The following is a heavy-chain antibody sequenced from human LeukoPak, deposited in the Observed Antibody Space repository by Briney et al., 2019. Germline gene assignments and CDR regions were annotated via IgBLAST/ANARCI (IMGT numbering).Heavy chain of an antibody. D-gene: IGHD2-2*01. CDR2: IYYSGST. CDR3: ARAHSPYCSSTSCYSVYYYMDD. CDR1: GGSISSYY. Sequence: SETLSLTCTVSGGSISSYYWSWIRQPPGKGLEWIGYIYYSGSTNYNPSLKSRVTISVDTSKNQFSLKLSSVTAADTAVYYCARAHSPYCSSTSCYSVYYYMDDWGKGTTVTVSS. J-gene: IGHJ6*03. V-gene: IGHV4-59*01.